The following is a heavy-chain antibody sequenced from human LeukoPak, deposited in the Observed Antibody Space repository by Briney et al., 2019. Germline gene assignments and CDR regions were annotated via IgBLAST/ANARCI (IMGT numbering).Heavy chain of an antibody. CDR2: ISSSSSYI. CDR1: GFTFSSYS. CDR3: ARDHPFRYCSSTSCYAWDY. Sequence: GGSLRLSCAASGFTFSSYSMSWVRQAPGKGLEWVSSISSSSSYIYYADSVKGRFTISRDNAKNSLYLQMNSLRAEDTAVYYCARDHPFRYCSSTSCYAWDYWGQGTLVTVSS. J-gene: IGHJ4*02. D-gene: IGHD2-2*01. V-gene: IGHV3-21*01.